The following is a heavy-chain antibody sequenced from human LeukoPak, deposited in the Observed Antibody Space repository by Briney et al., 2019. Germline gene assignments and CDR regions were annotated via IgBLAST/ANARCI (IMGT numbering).Heavy chain of an antibody. D-gene: IGHD2-15*01. CDR3: ASHSGGSSF. CDR2: ISSNGGST. V-gene: IGHV3-64*01. CDR1: GFTFSNYA. Sequence: PGGSLRLSCAASGFTFSNYAMIWVRQAPGKGLEYVSAISSNGGSTYYANSVKGRFTISRDNSKNTLYLQMSSLRAEDTAVYYCASHSGGSSFWGQGTLVTVSS. J-gene: IGHJ4*02.